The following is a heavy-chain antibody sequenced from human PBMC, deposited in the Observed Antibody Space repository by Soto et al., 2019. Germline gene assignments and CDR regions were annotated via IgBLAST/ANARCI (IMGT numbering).Heavy chain of an antibody. CDR1: DGTIRSVGYS. V-gene: IGHV4-30-2*01. J-gene: IGHJ4*02. D-gene: IGHD6-19*01. Sequence: LSLTSAVSDGTIRSVGYSWSRNRQPPGKGLEWIGYIYHSGSTYYNPSLKSRVTISVDRSKNQFSLKLSSVTAADTAVYYCAGGIAVPLLAYWVKGTLVPVS. CDR2: IYHSGST. CDR3: AGGIAVPLLAY.